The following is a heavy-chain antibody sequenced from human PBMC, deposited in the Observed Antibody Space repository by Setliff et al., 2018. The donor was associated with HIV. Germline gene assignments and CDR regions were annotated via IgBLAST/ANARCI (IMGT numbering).Heavy chain of an antibody. V-gene: IGHV7-4-1*02. CDR2: INTHTGNP. CDR1: GYTFTSYA. Sequence: VASVKVSCKASGYTFTSYAMNWVRQAPGQGLEWMGWINTHTGNPTYAQDFTGRFVFSFDTSVTTAYLQITGLRTEDTAVYFCARGGTHYDFWCGYRLGYCDLWGRGTLVTVSS. CDR3: ARGGTHYDFWCGYRLGYCDL. D-gene: IGHD3-3*01. J-gene: IGHJ2*01.